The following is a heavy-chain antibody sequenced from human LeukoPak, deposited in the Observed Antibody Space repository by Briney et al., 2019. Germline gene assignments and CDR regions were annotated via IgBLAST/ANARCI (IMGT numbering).Heavy chain of an antibody. D-gene: IGHD6-19*01. CDR3: ALRSGIAVAGTTLAVY. J-gene: IGHJ4*02. Sequence: SGSGAKTYYADSVKGRFTISRDNSKNTLYLQMNSLRAEDTAVYYCALRSGIAVAGTTLAVYWGQGTLVTVSS. CDR2: SGSGAKT. V-gene: IGHV3-23*01.